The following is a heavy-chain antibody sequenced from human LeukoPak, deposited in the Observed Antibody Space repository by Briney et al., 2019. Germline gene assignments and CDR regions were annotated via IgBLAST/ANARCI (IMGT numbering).Heavy chain of an antibody. CDR1: RITFSSHA. CDR3: AREQLEWRAFDI. Sequence: GGSLRLSCEAPRITFSSHAMSWVRQAPGKGLQWVSLISGSGGHTYYGDSVKGRFTISRDNSKNTLYLQMNTLRAEDTAVYYCAREQLEWRAFDIWGQGTMVTVSS. D-gene: IGHD1-1*01. CDR2: ISGSGGHT. V-gene: IGHV3-23*01. J-gene: IGHJ3*02.